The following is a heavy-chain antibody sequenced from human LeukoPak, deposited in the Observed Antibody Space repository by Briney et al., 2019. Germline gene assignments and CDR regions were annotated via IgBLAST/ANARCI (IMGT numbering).Heavy chain of an antibody. CDR2: ISSSSTI. Sequence: PGGSLRLSCAASGFTFSSYSMNWVRQAPGKGLEWVSYISSSSTIYYADSVKGRFTISRDNGKNSLYLQMNSLRDEDTAVYYCARRMGSSWYYFDYWGQGTLVTVSS. CDR1: GFTFSSYS. CDR3: ARRMGSSWYYFDY. J-gene: IGHJ4*02. V-gene: IGHV3-48*02. D-gene: IGHD6-13*01.